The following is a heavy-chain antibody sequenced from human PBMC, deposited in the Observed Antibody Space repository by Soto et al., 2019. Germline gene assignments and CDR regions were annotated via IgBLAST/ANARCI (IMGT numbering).Heavy chain of an antibody. V-gene: IGHV4-59*08. D-gene: IGHD3-10*01. CDR3: ARLTISLVRGVPNWFDP. CDR2: IYYSGST. CDR1: GYSIRSYY. J-gene: IGHJ5*02. Sequence: PSETLSLTCSVSGYSIRSYYWSWIRQPPGKGLEWIGHIYYSGSTNYNSSLKSRVTISVDTSKNQFSLKLSSVTAADTAVYYCARLTISLVRGVPNWFDPWGHGTLVT.